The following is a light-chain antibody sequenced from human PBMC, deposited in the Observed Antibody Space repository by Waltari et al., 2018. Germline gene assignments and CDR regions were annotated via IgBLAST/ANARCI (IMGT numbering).Light chain of an antibody. CDR1: SNDVGGYHY. CDR2: DVT. V-gene: IGLV2-11*01. CDR3: SSYGGTYFV. Sequence: QSALTQPRSVSGSPGQSVTISCTGTSNDVGGYHYVSWYQHHPGEVPKLIIYDVTQRPSGVPDRFSGSKSGNTASLTISGLQADDEADYYCSSYGGTYFVFGGGTRLTVL. J-gene: IGLJ2*01.